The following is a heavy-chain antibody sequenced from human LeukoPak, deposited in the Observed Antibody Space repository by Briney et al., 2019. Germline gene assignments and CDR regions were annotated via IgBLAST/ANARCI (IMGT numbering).Heavy chain of an antibody. D-gene: IGHD2-2*01. J-gene: IGHJ4*02. Sequence: ASVKVPYRASVYTFTSYYMHWVGQAPARGLEGMGIINPSGGSTSYAQKFQGRVTMTRDTSTSTVYMELSSLRSEDTAVYYCAREEGDIVVVPAAIPFDYWGQGTLVTVSS. CDR2: INPSGGST. CDR1: VYTFTSYY. CDR3: AREEGDIVVVPAAIPFDY. V-gene: IGHV1-46*01.